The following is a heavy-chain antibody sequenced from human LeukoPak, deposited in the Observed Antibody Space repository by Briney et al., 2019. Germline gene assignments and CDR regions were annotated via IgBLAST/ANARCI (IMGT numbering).Heavy chain of an antibody. CDR3: AKDRHSTMVRGVIIMDY. D-gene: IGHD3-10*01. CDR2: ISYDGSNK. J-gene: IGHJ4*02. Sequence: PGGSLRLCCAASGFTFSSYGMHWVRQAPGKGLEWVAVISYDGSNKYYADSVKGRFTISRDNSKNTLYLQMNSLRAEDTAVYYCAKDRHSTMVRGVIIMDYWGQGTLVTVSS. V-gene: IGHV3-30*18. CDR1: GFTFSSYG.